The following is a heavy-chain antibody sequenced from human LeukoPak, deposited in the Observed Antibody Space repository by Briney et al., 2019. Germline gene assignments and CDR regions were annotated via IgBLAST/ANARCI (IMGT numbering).Heavy chain of an antibody. V-gene: IGHV4-39*01. CDR2: IYYSGSA. CDR3: ARQGRRLPLDY. Sequence: SETLSLTCTVSGGSISSSSYYWGWIRQPPGKGLEWIGSIYYSGSAYYNPSLKSRVTISVDTSKNQFSLKLSSVTAADTAVYYCARQGRRLPLDYWGQGTLVTVSS. CDR1: GGSISSSSYY. J-gene: IGHJ4*02.